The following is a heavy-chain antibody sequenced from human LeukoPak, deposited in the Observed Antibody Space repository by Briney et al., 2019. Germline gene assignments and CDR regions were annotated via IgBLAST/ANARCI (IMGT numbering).Heavy chain of an antibody. D-gene: IGHD3-3*01. CDR1: GFTFSYYY. CDR2: ISSSDSTI. CDR3: ARARAIFGVVINNYFDY. V-gene: IGHV3-11*01. Sequence: PGGSLRLSCAASGFTFSYYYMSWIRQAPGKGLEWVSYISSSDSTIYYADSVKGRFTISRDNAKNSLYLQMNSLRAEDTAVYYCARARAIFGVVINNYFDYWGQGTLVTVSS. J-gene: IGHJ4*02.